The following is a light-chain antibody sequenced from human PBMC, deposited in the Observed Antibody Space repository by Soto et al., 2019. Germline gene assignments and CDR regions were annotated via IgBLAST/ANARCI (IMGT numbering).Light chain of an antibody. Sequence: QSVLSQPPSVSGAPGQRVTISCTGSSSNIGAGYDAHWFQQVPGTAPKLLIYGSTNRPSGVPDRFSGSKSGTSASLAITALQAEDEADYYCQSYDSSLGGNYVFGTGTKVTVL. CDR1: SSNIGAGYD. J-gene: IGLJ1*01. CDR3: QSYDSSLGGNYV. V-gene: IGLV1-40*01. CDR2: GST.